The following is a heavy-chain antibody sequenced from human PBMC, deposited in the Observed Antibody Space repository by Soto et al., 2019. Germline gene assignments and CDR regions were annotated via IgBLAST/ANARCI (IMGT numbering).Heavy chain of an antibody. D-gene: IGHD6-19*01. V-gene: IGHV4-39*01. CDR3: SRIAVSAPLTGFDY. CDR1: GGSISNSSYL. Sequence: PSETLSLTCTVSGGSISNSSYLWGWIRQPPGKGLQWIGSVSHIGSTNYNPSLKSRLTVSVGTSKTQSSLRLNSVTAADTAVYYCSRIAVSAPLTGFDYWGQGILVTVSS. CDR2: VSHIGST. J-gene: IGHJ4*02.